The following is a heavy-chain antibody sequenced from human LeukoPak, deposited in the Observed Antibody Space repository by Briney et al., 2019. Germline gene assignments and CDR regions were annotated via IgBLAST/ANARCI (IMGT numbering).Heavy chain of an antibody. CDR2: VNPSGSST. J-gene: IGHJ5*02. CDR3: ARDNSVGDYAWWFDP. Sequence: ASVKVSCKASGYAFTRHYMHWVRQAPGQGLEWMGLVNPSGSSTIYAQKFQGRVTMTRDMSTSTDYMELSSLRSEDTAVYYCARDNSVGDYAWWFDPWGQGTLVTVSS. CDR1: GYAFTRHY. D-gene: IGHD1-26*01. V-gene: IGHV1-46*01.